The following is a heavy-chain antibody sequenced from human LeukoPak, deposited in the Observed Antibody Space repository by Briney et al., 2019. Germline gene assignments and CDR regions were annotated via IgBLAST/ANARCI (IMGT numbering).Heavy chain of an antibody. Sequence: PSETLSLTCAVYGGSFSDYYWSWIRQPPGKGLEWIGEINHSGSTNYNPSLKSRVTISVDTSKNQFSLKLSSVTPADTAVYYCARELYSSGYHDAFDIWGQGTMVIVSS. CDR1: GGSFSDYY. J-gene: IGHJ3*02. CDR2: INHSGST. D-gene: IGHD3-22*01. V-gene: IGHV4-34*01. CDR3: ARELYSSGYHDAFDI.